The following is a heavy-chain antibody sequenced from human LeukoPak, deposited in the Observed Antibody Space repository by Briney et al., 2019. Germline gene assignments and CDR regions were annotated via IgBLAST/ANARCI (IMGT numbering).Heavy chain of an antibody. V-gene: IGHV1-3*01. CDR3: ARDHRYYYDSSGPPMGYGMDV. CDR2: INAGNGNT. J-gene: IGHJ6*02. Sequence: EASVKVSCKASGYTFTSYAMHWVRQAPGQRLEWMGWINAGNGNTKYSQKFQGRVTITRDTSASTAYMELSSLRSEDTAVYYCARDHRYYYDSSGPPMGYGMDVWGQGTTVTVSS. D-gene: IGHD3-22*01. CDR1: GYTFTSYA.